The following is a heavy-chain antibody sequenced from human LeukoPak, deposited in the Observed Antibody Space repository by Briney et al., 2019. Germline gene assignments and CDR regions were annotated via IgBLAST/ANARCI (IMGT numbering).Heavy chain of an antibody. CDR3: AKGREGSWYAFDY. Sequence: GGSPRLSCAASGFTFSSYAMSWVRQAPGKGLEWVSAISGSGGSTYYADSVKGRFTISRDNSKNTLYLQMNSLRAEDTAVYYCAKGREGSWYAFDYWGQGTLVTVSS. D-gene: IGHD6-13*01. CDR1: GFTFSSYA. J-gene: IGHJ4*02. CDR2: ISGSGGST. V-gene: IGHV3-23*01.